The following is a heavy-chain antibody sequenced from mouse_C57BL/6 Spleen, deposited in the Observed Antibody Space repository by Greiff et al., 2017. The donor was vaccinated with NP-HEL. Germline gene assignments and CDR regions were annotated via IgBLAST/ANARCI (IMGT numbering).Heavy chain of an antibody. V-gene: IGHV1-52*01. Sequence: QVQLQQPGAELVRPGSSVKLSCKASGYTFTSYWMHWVKQRPIQGLEWIGNIDPSDSETHYNQKFKDKATLTVDKSSSTAYMQLSSLTSEDSAVYYCAREELYYGSSYDYWGQGTTLTVSS. D-gene: IGHD1-1*01. CDR2: IDPSDSET. J-gene: IGHJ2*01. CDR1: GYTFTSYW. CDR3: AREELYYGSSYDY.